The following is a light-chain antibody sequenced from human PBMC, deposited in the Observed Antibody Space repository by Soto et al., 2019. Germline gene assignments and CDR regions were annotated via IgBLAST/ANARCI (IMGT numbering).Light chain of an antibody. V-gene: IGLV1-40*01. J-gene: IGLJ3*02. CDR3: QSYDSSLSGWV. CDR2: CNS. Sequence: QSVLTQPPSVSGAPGQRVTISCTGSSSNIGAGYDVHWYQQLPVTAPKLLIYCNSNRPTRVPDRFSGSKSGTSASLAITGLRAEAEADYYCQSYDSSLSGWVFGGGTKLTVL. CDR1: SSNIGAGYD.